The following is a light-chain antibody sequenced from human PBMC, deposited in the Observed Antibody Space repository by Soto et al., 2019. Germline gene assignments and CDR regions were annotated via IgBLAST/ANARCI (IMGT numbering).Light chain of an antibody. CDR3: QQYDNWPWT. CDR2: GAS. Sequence: MTQLPCTLPMSHGDRANLSCKASRDVGNKLPWYMQKPGQAPRLLISGASTRAAEVPARFSGSGSGTEFILTISSLQSEDIAIYYCQQYDNWPWTFGGGTKVDIK. V-gene: IGKV3-15*01. J-gene: IGKJ4*02. CDR1: RDVGNK.